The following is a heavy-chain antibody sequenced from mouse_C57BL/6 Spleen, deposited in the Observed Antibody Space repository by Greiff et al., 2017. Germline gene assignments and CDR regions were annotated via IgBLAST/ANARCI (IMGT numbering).Heavy chain of an antibody. Sequence: EVQLQQSGPVLVKPGASVKMSCKASGYTFTDYYMNWVKQSHGKSLEWIGVINPYNGGTSYNQKFKGKATLTVDKSSSTAYMERNSLTSEDSAVYYCARRYYGSSYYAMDYWGQGTSVTVSS. J-gene: IGHJ4*01. V-gene: IGHV1-19*01. D-gene: IGHD1-1*01. CDR2: INPYNGGT. CDR3: ARRYYGSSYYAMDY. CDR1: GYTFTDYY.